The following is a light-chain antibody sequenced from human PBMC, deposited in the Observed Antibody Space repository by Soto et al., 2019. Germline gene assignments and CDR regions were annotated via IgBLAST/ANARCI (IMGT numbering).Light chain of an antibody. CDR1: QSVSSSY. J-gene: IGKJ2*01. V-gene: IGKV3-20*01. Sequence: EIVLTQSPGTLSLSPGERATLSCRASQSVSSSYLAWYQHKSGQAPRLLIYGASSRATGIPDRFSGSGSGTDFPLAISRLEPEDFAVDYCQQYGSSPKTFGQGTKLEIK. CDR3: QQYGSSPKT. CDR2: GAS.